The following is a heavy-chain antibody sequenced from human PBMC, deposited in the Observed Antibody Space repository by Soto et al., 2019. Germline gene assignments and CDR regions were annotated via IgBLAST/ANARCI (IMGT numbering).Heavy chain of an antibody. D-gene: IGHD3-3*01. CDR1: GGSISSSSYY. Sequence: SETLSLTCTVSGGSISSSSYYWGWIRQPPGKGLEWIGSIYYSGSTYYNPSLKSRVTISVDTSKNQFSLKLSSVTAADTAVYYCARHYYDFWSGYLNWFDPWGQGTLVTVSS. V-gene: IGHV4-39*01. CDR2: IYYSGST. J-gene: IGHJ5*02. CDR3: ARHYYDFWSGYLNWFDP.